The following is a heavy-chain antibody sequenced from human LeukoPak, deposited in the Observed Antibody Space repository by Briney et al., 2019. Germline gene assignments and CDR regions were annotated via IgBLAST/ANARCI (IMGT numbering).Heavy chain of an antibody. CDR2: ISGSGGST. Sequence: PGGSLRLSCAASGFTFSSYAMSWVRQAPGKGLEWVSAISGSGGSTYYADSVKGRFTISRDNSKNTLYLQMNSLRAEDTAVYYCAKDLGRVYSSSLVSFFDYWGQGTLVTVSS. J-gene: IGHJ4*02. D-gene: IGHD6-6*01. CDR1: GFTFSSYA. V-gene: IGHV3-23*01. CDR3: AKDLGRVYSSSLVSFFDY.